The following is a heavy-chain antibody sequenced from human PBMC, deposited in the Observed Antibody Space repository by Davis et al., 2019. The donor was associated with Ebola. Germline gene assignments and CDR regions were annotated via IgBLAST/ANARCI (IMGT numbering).Heavy chain of an antibody. CDR2: ISYDSSNK. J-gene: IGHJ4*02. D-gene: IGHD1-26*01. CDR3: VREVVGAVYFDY. V-gene: IGHV3-30*04. CDR1: GFTFSSYA. Sequence: GGSLRLSCAASGFTFSSYAMHWVRQAPGKGLEWVAVISYDSSNKYYADSVKGRFTISRDNSKNTLYLQMDSLRPEDTAVYYCVREVVGAVYFDYWGQGALVTVSS.